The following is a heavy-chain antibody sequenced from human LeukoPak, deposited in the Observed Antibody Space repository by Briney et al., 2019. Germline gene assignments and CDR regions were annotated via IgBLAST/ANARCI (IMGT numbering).Heavy chain of an antibody. CDR1: FLTFSAYG. Sequence: PGGSLRLSCGASFLTFSAYGMHWVRQAPGKGLEWVAFISSDETDRYYADSVKGRFFISRDNSKNTLYLQMNSLRAEDTAVYYCARVFGRDSSGYYRPLPLRAPFDYWGQGTLVTVSS. V-gene: IGHV3-30*03. CDR2: ISSDETDR. J-gene: IGHJ4*02. CDR3: ARVFGRDSSGYYRPLPLRAPFDY. D-gene: IGHD3-22*01.